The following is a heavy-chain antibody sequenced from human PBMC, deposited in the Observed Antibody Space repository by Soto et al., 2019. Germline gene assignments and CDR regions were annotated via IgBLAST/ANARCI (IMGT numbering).Heavy chain of an antibody. CDR1: GFTFGSYS. D-gene: IGHD6-13*01. CDR2: ISSSSSTI. Sequence: GGSLRLSCAASGFTFGSYSMNWVRQAPGKGLEWVSYISSSSSTIYYADSVKGRFTISRDNAKNSLYLQMNSLRAEDTAVYYCARDGLGYSSSWYWQYWGQGTLVTVSS. V-gene: IGHV3-48*01. CDR3: ARDGLGYSSSWYWQY. J-gene: IGHJ4*02.